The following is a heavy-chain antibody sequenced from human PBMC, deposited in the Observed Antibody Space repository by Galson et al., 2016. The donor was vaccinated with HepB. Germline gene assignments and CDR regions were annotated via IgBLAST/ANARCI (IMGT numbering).Heavy chain of an antibody. D-gene: IGHD1-1*01. J-gene: IGHJ4*02. V-gene: IGHV3-53*01. CDR1: GFTVSTNF. CDR3: AKDGEL. Sequence: SLRLSCAASGFTVSTNFMSWVRQTPGKGLEWVSSIYSAVGTYYTDSVKGRFTISRDNSKNTVYLQMNSLRAEDTAVYYCAKDGELWGQGTLVTVSS. CDR2: IYSAVGT.